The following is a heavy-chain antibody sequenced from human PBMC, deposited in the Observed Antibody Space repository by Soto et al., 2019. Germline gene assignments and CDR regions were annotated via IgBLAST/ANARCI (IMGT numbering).Heavy chain of an antibody. CDR1: GFTFSSYW. Sequence: EVQLVESGGGLVQPGGSLRLSCAASGFTFSSYWMHWVRQAPGKGLVWVSRINPDGSTTSYADSVKGRFTISRDSAKDTLCLQTNSLRAEDTAVYYCARVAIGSYYFEYWGQGTLVTVSS. J-gene: IGHJ4*02. CDR3: ARVAIGSYYFEY. CDR2: INPDGSTT. D-gene: IGHD3-10*01. V-gene: IGHV3-74*01.